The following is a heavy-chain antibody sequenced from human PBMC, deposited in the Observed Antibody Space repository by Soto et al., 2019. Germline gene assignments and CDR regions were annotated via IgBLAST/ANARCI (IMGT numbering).Heavy chain of an antibody. CDR3: ASIHDFWSGYYAYYFDY. CDR2: IYYSGST. CDR1: GGSISSSSYY. V-gene: IGHV4-39*01. J-gene: IGHJ4*02. Sequence: SETLSLTCTVSGGSISSSSYYWGWIRQPPGKGLEWIGSIYYSGSTYYNPSLKSRVTISVDTSKNQFSLKLSSVTAADTAVYYCASIHDFWSGYYAYYFDYWGQGTLVTSPQ. D-gene: IGHD3-3*01.